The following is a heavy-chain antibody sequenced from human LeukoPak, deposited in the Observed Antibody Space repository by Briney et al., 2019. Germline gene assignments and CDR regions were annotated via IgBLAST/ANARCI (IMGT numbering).Heavy chain of an antibody. V-gene: IGHV1-8*01. CDR1: GYTLTSYD. J-gene: IGHJ4*02. CDR2: MNPNSGRT. CDR3: TRETSSRYFDY. Sequence: AASVKVSCKASGYTLTSYDINWVRQATGQGLEWMGWMNPNSGRTGYAQNFQGRVTITRNTSISTAYMELSSLRSEDTAVYYCTRETSSRYFDYWGQGTLVTVSS.